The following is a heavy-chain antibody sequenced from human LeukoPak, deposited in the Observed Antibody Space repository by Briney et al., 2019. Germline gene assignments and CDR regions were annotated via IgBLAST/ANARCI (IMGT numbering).Heavy chain of an antibody. CDR3: AKDFRSRIAATFFDY. J-gene: IGHJ4*02. CDR1: GFTFSSYA. Sequence: GGSLSLSCAASGFTFSSYAMSWVRQAPGKGLEWVSAISGSGGSTYYADSVKGRFTISRDNSKNTLYLQMNSLRAEDTAVYYCAKDFRSRIAATFFDYWGQGTLVTVSS. D-gene: IGHD6-13*01. CDR2: ISGSGGST. V-gene: IGHV3-23*01.